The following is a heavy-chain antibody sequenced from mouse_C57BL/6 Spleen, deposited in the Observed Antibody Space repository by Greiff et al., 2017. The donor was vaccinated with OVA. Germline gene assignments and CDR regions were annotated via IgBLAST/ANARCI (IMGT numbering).Heavy chain of an antibody. V-gene: IGHV1-69*01. Sequence: VQLQQSGAELVMPGASVKLSCKASGYTFTSYWMHWVKQRPGQGLEWIGEIDPSDSYTNYNQKFKGKSTLTVDKSSSTAYMQLSSLTSEDSAVYYCASPYGNHWYFDVWGTGTTVTVSS. CDR1: GYTFTSYW. CDR3: ASPYGNHWYFDV. J-gene: IGHJ1*03. CDR2: IDPSDSYT. D-gene: IGHD2-1*01.